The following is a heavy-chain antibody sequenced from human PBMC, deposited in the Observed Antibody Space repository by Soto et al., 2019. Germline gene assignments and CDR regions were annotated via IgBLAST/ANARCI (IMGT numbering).Heavy chain of an antibody. V-gene: IGHV3-21*01. CDR2: IFTRSSQI. J-gene: IGHJ5*02. CDR3: ARDLLAGQQLVIPWFHP. CDR1: GFAFSSFN. D-gene: IGHD1-26*01. Sequence: GGSLRLSCTASGFAFSSFNMNWVRQAPGKGLEWVSSIFTRSSQIYYADSVKGRFTISRDDAKNSLFLQMNSLSVEDTAVYYCARDLLAGQQLVIPWFHPWGQGTLVTFSS.